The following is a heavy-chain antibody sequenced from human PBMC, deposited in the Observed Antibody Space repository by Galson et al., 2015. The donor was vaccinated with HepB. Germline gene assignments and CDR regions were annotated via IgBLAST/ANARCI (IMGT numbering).Heavy chain of an antibody. V-gene: IGHV3-48*02. Sequence: SLRLSCAASGFTFSSYSMNWVRQAPGKGLEWVSFISSSSSQMYYADFVKGRFTISRDNAKNSLHLQMNSLRDEDTAVYYCARVKWGTFCGGDCVGWGQGTMVTVSS. CDR1: GFTFSSYS. D-gene: IGHD2-21*02. CDR3: ARVKWGTFCGGDCVG. CDR2: ISSSSSQM. J-gene: IGHJ3*01.